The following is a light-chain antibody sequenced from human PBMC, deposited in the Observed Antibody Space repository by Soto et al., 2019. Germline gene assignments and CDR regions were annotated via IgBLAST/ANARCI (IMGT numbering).Light chain of an antibody. Sequence: QSVLAQPASVSGSPGQSITISCTGTSSDFGNYNLVSWYQQHPGKVPKLILFEVNKRPSGVSGRFSGSKSDNTASLTISGLRAEDEADYYCSSYRNSATLVVFGGGTKVTVL. CDR2: EVN. J-gene: IGLJ2*01. CDR3: SSYRNSATLVV. CDR1: SSDFGNYNL. V-gene: IGLV2-14*02.